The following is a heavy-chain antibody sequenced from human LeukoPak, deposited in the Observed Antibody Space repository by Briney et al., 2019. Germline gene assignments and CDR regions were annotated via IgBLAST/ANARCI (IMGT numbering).Heavy chain of an antibody. Sequence: GGSLRLSCAASGVTFSSYAMHGVRQAPGKGLGGGAVISYDGINKYYAASVKRRFAISRDNYTTPLYLQMNRLRAEDTAVYYCARDGSDVGVAAKICRAGDSFDYWGQGTLVTVSS. V-gene: IGHV3-30*09. J-gene: IGHJ4*02. CDR2: ISYDGINK. D-gene: IGHD5-12*01. CDR1: GVTFSSYA. CDR3: ARDGSDVGVAAKICRAGDSFDY.